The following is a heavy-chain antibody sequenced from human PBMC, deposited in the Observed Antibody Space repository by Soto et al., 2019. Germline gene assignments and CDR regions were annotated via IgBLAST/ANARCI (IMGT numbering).Heavy chain of an antibody. D-gene: IGHD4-17*01. J-gene: IGHJ4*02. CDR2: VNHGGTS. CDR1: GGSFSGYY. V-gene: IGHV4-34*01. Sequence: SETLSLTCAVHGGSFSGYYWDWIRQPPGKGLEWIGEVNHGGTSNYNPSLKSRAIISVDTSKNQFSLKLSSVTAADTAVYYCARRYGDCFDYWGQGTLVTVSS. CDR3: ARRYGDCFDY.